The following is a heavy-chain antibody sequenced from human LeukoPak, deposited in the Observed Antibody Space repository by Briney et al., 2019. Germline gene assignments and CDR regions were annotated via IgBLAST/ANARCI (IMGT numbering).Heavy chain of an antibody. J-gene: IGHJ4*02. CDR2: INPNSGGT. D-gene: IGHD3-16*01. Sequence: ASVKVSCKASGYTFTDYYMHWVRQAPGKGLEWMGWINPNSGGTNYAQKFQGRVTMTRDTSINTAYMELSRLRSDDTAVYYCAKIMGVNAYRPFDYRGQGTLVTVSS. CDR3: AKIMGVNAYRPFDY. CDR1: GYTFTDYY. V-gene: IGHV1-2*02.